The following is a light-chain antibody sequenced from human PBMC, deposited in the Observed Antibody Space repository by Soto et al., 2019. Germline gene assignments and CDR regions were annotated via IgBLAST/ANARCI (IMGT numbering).Light chain of an antibody. V-gene: IGKV2-28*01. CDR3: MQALQTLHVT. J-gene: IGKJ2*01. Sequence: DIVMTQSPLSLPVTPGEPASISCRSSQSLLHSNGYNYLDWYLQKPGQSPQLLIYLGSNRASGVPDRFSGSGSGTDFTLKISRVEAEDVGVYYCMQALQTLHVTFGQGTKLEIK. CDR2: LGS. CDR1: QSLLHSNGYNY.